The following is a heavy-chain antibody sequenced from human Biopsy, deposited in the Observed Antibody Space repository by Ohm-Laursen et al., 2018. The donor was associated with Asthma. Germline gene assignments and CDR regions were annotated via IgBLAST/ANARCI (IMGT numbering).Heavy chain of an antibody. CDR3: ARTFHFWSPYHAEHYQL. V-gene: IGHV3-23*01. CDR1: RFTFTNYA. Sequence: SLRLSCTASRFTFTNYAMSWVRQAPGKGLEWVSAISGSGDNTYYADSVKGRFTISRDNSKNTLYLQMNSLRAEDTAVYYCARTFHFWSPYHAEHYQLWGQGTLVTVSS. D-gene: IGHD3-3*02. CDR2: ISGSGDNT. J-gene: IGHJ1*01.